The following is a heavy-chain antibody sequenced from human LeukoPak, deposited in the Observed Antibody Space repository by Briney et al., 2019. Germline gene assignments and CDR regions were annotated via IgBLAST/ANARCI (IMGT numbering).Heavy chain of an antibody. CDR1: GFTFSSHW. V-gene: IGHV3-74*03. J-gene: IGHJ3*02. CDR2: INGDGSNT. D-gene: IGHD2-15*01. CDR3: ARSKSWYSTDAFGI. Sequence: PGGSLRLSCAASGFTFSSHWMHWVRQAPGKGLGWVSRINGDGSNTTYADSVKGRFTISRDNAKNTLYLQMNSLRAEDTAVYHCARSKSWYSTDAFGIWGQGTMVTVSS.